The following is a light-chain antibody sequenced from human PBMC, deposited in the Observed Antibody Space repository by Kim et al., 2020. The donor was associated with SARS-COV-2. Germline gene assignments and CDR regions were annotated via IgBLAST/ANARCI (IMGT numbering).Light chain of an antibody. J-gene: IGKJ1*01. CDR3: QQDYNLPWT. CDR1: QSISSSY. Sequence: PGEIVTRSCRASQSISSSYLTWYQLKPGQAPRLLIYGASTRATGIPARFSGSGSGTDFTLTISSLQPEDFAVYYCQQDYNLPWTFGQGTKVDIK. V-gene: IGKV3D-7*01. CDR2: GAS.